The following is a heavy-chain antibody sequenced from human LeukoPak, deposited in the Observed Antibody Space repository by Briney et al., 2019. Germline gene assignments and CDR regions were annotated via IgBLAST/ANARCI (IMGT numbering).Heavy chain of an antibody. CDR3: ARTYSSGWLVDY. Sequence: GGSLRLSCAGSGFTLGSYSINWVRQAPGKGLEWLSYISSSSSTIYYADSVKGRFTVSRDNAKNLVYLQMNSLRDEDTAVYYCARTYSSGWLVDYWGQGTLVTVSS. V-gene: IGHV3-48*02. J-gene: IGHJ4*02. D-gene: IGHD6-19*01. CDR1: GFTLGSYS. CDR2: ISSSSSTI.